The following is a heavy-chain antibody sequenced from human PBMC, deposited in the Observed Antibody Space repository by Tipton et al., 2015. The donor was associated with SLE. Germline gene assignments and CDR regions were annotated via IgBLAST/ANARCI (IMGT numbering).Heavy chain of an antibody. D-gene: IGHD1-26*01. CDR1: GGSITSNNYY. V-gene: IGHV4-39*01. J-gene: IGHJ4*02. CDR3: ARGPGYSVY. Sequence: GSLRLSCIVSGGSITSNNYYWGWIRQSPGKGREWIGSVYSSGSTYYNTSLRSRVTISADTSKNQFSLRLSSVTAADTAVYYCARGPGYSVYWGQGILVTVAS. CDR2: VYSSGST.